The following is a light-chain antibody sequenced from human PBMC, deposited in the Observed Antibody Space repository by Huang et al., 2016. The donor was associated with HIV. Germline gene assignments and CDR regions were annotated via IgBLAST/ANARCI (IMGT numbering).Light chain of an antibody. CDR2: DAS. J-gene: IGKJ5*01. V-gene: IGKV3-11*01. Sequence: EIVLTQSPTTLSLSPGERATLSFRASQSVSSYLAWYQQKPGQAPRLLIYDASNRATGIPARFSGSGSGTDFTLTIRSLEPEEFSGYYCQQRSNWRTFGQGTRLEIK. CDR3: QQRSNWRT. CDR1: QSVSSY.